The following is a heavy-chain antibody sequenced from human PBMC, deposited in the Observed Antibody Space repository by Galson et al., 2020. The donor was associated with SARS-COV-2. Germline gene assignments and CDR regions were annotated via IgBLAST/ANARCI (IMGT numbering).Heavy chain of an antibody. J-gene: IGHJ5*02. V-gene: IGHV3-21*01. CDR2: ISSSSYI. CDR1: GFTFSSYS. D-gene: IGHD6-13*01. CDR3: AGVLSSSWYAWFDP. Sequence: GESLKISCAASGFTFSSYSMNWVRQAPGKGLEWVSSISSSSYIYYADSVKGRFTISRDNAKNSLYLQLNSLRAEDTAVYYCAGVLSSSWYAWFDPWGQGTLVTVSS.